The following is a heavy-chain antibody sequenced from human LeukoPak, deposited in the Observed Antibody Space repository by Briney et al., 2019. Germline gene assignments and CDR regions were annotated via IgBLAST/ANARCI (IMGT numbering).Heavy chain of an antibody. V-gene: IGHV3-20*01. CDR1: GFTFDDYA. Sequence: GGSLRLSCAASGFTFDDYAMHWVRQAPGKGLEWVSGINWNGGSTGYADSEKGRFTISRDNAKNSLYLQMNSLRAEDTALYHCARAYVDSSSWLNWFDPWGQGTLVTVSS. CDR3: ARAYVDSSSWLNWFDP. J-gene: IGHJ5*02. CDR2: INWNGGST. D-gene: IGHD6-13*01.